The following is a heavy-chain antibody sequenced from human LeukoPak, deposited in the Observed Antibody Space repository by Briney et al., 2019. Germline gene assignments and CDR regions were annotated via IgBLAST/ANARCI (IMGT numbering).Heavy chain of an antibody. CDR3: ASSRHYCYDSSGYYPPRI. Sequence: GGSLSLSCAASGVTISSNYMSWVRQAPGKGLEWVAIIYSGGSTYYTDSVKGRFTISGDNSKNKLYLQLSSLSAADTAVYYCASSRHYCYDSSGYYPPRIGGQGTMVTVSS. V-gene: IGHV3-53*01. D-gene: IGHD3-22*01. CDR2: IYSGGST. J-gene: IGHJ3*02. CDR1: GVTISSNY.